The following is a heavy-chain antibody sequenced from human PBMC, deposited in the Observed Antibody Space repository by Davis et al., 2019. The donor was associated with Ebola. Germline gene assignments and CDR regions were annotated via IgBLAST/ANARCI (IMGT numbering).Heavy chain of an antibody. CDR2: ISAYNGNT. CDR1: GYTFTSYG. V-gene: IGHV1-18*04. J-gene: IGHJ4*02. Sequence: ASVKVSCKASGYTFTSYGISWVRQAPGQGLEWMGWISAYNGNTNYAQKLQGRVTMTTDTSTSTAYMELRSLRSDDTAVYYSARDRGMITFGGVHQYWGQGTLVTVSS. D-gene: IGHD3-16*01. CDR3: ARDRGMITFGGVHQY.